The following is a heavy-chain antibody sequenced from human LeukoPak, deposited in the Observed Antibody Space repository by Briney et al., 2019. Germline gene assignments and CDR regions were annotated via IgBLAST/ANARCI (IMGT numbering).Heavy chain of an antibody. V-gene: IGHV1-69*04. J-gene: IGHJ4*02. CDR3: ARAQRNYYDSSGYYGY. Sequence: ASVKVSCKASGGTFSTYAINWVRQAPGQGLEWMGRIIPILGIANYAQKFQGRVTITADKSTSTAYMELSSLRSEDTAVYYCARAQRNYYDSSGYYGYWGQGTLVTVSS. D-gene: IGHD3-22*01. CDR2: IIPILGIA. CDR1: GGTFSTYA.